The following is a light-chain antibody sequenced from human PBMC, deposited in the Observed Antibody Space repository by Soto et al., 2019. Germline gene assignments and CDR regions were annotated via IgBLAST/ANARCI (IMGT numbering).Light chain of an antibody. CDR1: NIGSKS. CDR3: QVWDSGTAVV. V-gene: IGLV3-9*01. J-gene: IGLJ2*01. Sequence: SYELTQPLSMSVALGQTARITCGGSNIGSKSVHWYQQRPGQAPVLVIYRDYNRPSGVPERFSGSNSGNTAALTISRAQAGDEADYYCQVWDSGTAVVFGGGTQLTVL. CDR2: RDY.